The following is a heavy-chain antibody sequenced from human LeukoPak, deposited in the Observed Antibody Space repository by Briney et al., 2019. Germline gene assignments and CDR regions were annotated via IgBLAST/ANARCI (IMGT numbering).Heavy chain of an antibody. CDR2: INPSGGST. CDR1: GYTLTSYY. CDR3: ARVLYSSSSSGGFYYYGMDV. D-gene: IGHD6-6*01. Sequence: ASVKVSCKASGYTLTSYYMNWVRQAPGQGLEWMGIINPSGGSTRYAQKFQGRVTMTRDTSTSTVYMELSSLRSEDTAVYYCARVLYSSSSSGGFYYYGMDVWGQGTTVTVSS. J-gene: IGHJ6*02. V-gene: IGHV1-46*01.